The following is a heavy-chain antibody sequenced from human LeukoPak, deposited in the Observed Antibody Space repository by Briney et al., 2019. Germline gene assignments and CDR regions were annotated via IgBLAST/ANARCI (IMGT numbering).Heavy chain of an antibody. V-gene: IGHV3-33*01. CDR1: GFTFSSYG. Sequence: GGSLRLSCAASGFTFSSYGMHWVRQAPGKGLEWVAVIWYDGSNTYYGDSVKGRFTISRDNSKKTLYLQMNSLRVEDTAVYYCACRDGYNDAEYLQHWGQGTLVTVS. D-gene: IGHD5-24*01. CDR3: ACRDGYNDAEYLQH. J-gene: IGHJ1*01. CDR2: IWYDGSNT.